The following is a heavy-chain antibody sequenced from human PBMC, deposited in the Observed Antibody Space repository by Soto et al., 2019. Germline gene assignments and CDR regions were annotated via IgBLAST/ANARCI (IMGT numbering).Heavy chain of an antibody. CDR1: GFTFSSYW. J-gene: IGHJ4*02. D-gene: IGHD2-15*01. V-gene: IGHV3-74*01. CDR2: IDGVGTVI. CDR3: VREVCSGGLCKVFDY. Sequence: EVHLVESGGDLVQPGGSLRLSCAASGFTFSSYWMHWARQAPGKGLVWLSSIDGVGTVIPHADSVKGRFTVSRDNAKNTLYLQMNSLRAEDTAVYYCVREVCSGGLCKVFDYRGQGTPVTVSS.